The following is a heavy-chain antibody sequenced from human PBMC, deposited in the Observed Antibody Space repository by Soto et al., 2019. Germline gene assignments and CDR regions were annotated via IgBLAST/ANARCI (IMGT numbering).Heavy chain of an antibody. J-gene: IGHJ5*02. CDR3: ARGIATGQLDP. CDR2: ITPDNGNT. D-gene: IGHD2-15*01. CDR1: GGTLSSYA. V-gene: IGHV1-18*01. Sequence: GASVKASCKDSGGTLSSYAISWVRQDTGQGLEWMGGITPDNGNTNSAQKFQDRVIITRDTSASTAYMDLSSLRSDDTAVYYCARGIATGQLDPWGQGTLVTVSS.